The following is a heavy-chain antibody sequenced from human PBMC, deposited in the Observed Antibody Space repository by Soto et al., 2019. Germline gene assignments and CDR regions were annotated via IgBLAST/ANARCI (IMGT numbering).Heavy chain of an antibody. D-gene: IGHD4-17*01. CDR2: ISAHNGNT. Sequence: QVNLVQSGAEVKKPGASVKVSCKGSGYAFTTYGITWVRQAPGKGLEGMGWISAHNGNTNNAQKLQGRVTVTRHTSTSTPYMELRSLRSDDTAVHYCARGTYGDYWGQGALVTVSS. CDR1: GYAFTTYG. J-gene: IGHJ4*02. CDR3: ARGTYGDY. V-gene: IGHV1-18*01.